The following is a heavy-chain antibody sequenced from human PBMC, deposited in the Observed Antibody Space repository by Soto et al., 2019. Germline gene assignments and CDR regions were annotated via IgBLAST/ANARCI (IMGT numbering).Heavy chain of an antibody. V-gene: IGHV3-48*01. CDR3: ENIHLFARLVDY. CDR1: GFTFSSYS. D-gene: IGHD6-6*01. CDR2: ISSSSSTI. Sequence: PGGSLRLSCAASGFTFSSYSMNWVRQAPGKGLEWVSYISSSSSTIYYADSVKGRFTISRDNAKNSLYLQMNSLRAEDTAVYYFENIHLFARLVDYCGQGSLVTVSS. J-gene: IGHJ4*02.